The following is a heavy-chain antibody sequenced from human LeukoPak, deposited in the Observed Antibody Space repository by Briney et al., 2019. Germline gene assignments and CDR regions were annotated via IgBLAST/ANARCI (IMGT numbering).Heavy chain of an antibody. J-gene: IGHJ6*02. Sequence: GGSLRLSCAASGITFSNYWMHWVRQAPGKGLGWVSRINSDGSSTRYADSVKGRFTISRDNDKNTLYLQMNSLSAEDTAVYYCARDRYYGMDVWGQGTTVTVSS. CDR3: ARDRYYGMDV. CDR2: INSDGSST. V-gene: IGHV3-74*01. CDR1: GITFSNYW.